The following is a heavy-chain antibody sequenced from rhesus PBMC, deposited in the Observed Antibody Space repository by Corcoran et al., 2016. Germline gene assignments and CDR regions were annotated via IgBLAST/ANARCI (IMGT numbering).Heavy chain of an antibody. CDR1: GGSISGYSS. D-gene: IGHD6S26*01. J-gene: IGHJ2*01. CDR3: ARRKGYSSGWSIWYFDI. Sequence: QVKLQQWGEGLVKPSEPLSLTCAVYGGSISGYSSWLWLRQPPWAGLECIGYIYGNSASTNYNPSLKNRVTISKDTSKNQFSLKLSSVTAADTAVYYCARRKGYSSGWSIWYFDIWGPGTPITISS. V-gene: IGHV4-73*01. CDR2: IYGNSAST.